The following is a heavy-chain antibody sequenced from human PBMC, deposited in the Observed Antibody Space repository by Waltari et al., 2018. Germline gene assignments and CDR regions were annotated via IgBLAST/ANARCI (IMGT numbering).Heavy chain of an antibody. CDR1: GFTFRSYA. V-gene: IGHV3-23*01. CDR2: ISGSGGST. J-gene: IGHJ4*02. D-gene: IGHD1-26*01. Sequence: EVQLLESGGGLVQPGGSLRLSCAASGFTFRSYAMSWVRQAPGKGREWVSAISGSGGSTYYADSVKGRFTISRDNSKNTLYLQMNSLRAEDTAVYYCAPGRGATNAYWGQGTLVTVSS. CDR3: APGRGATNAY.